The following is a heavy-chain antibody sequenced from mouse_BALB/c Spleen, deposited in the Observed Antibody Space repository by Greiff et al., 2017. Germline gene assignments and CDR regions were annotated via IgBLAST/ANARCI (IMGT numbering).Heavy chain of an antibody. D-gene: IGHD2-2*01. CDR2: ISSGGST. CDR1: GFTFSSYA. CDR3: ARVGYEFAY. Sequence: EVQGVESGGGLVKPGGSLKLSCAASGFTFSSYAMSWVRQTPEKRLEWVASISSGGSTYYPDSVKGRFTISRDNARNILYLQMSSLRSEDTAMYYCARVGYEFAYWGQGTLVTVSA. V-gene: IGHV5-6-5*01. J-gene: IGHJ3*01.